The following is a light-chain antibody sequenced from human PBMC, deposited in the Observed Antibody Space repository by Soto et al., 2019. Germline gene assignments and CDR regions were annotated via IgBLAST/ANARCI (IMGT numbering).Light chain of an antibody. CDR2: EGN. Sequence: QSVLAQPASVSGSPGQSITISCTGTSRDIGGYNLVSWYQQHPGRAPKLMIYEGNKRPSRVSNRFSASKSGNTAALTISGLQDEDEADYYCCSYAGFSYVVLGSGTKVTVL. V-gene: IGLV2-23*01. CDR3: CSYAGFSYVV. J-gene: IGLJ1*01. CDR1: SRDIGGYNL.